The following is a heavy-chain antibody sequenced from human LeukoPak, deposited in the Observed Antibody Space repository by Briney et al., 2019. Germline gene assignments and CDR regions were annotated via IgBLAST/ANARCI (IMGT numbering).Heavy chain of an antibody. J-gene: IGHJ4*02. D-gene: IGHD6-6*01. CDR2: IYTSGST. Sequence: SETLSLTCTVSGGSISSYYWSWIRQPPGKGLEWIGHIYTSGSTNYNPSLKSRVTKSVDTSKNQFSLKVSSVTAADTAVYYCARTYSSSSHFDYWGQGTLVTVSS. V-gene: IGHV4-4*09. CDR1: GGSISSYY. CDR3: ARTYSSSSHFDY.